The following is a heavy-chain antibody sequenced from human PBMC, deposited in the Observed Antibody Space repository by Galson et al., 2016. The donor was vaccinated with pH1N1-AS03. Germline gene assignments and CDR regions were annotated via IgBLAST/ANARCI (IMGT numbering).Heavy chain of an antibody. CDR2: IDPSDSYT. CDR1: GYTFVDYG. Sequence: KVSCKASGYTFVDYGISRVRQMPGKGLEWMGRIDPSDSYTNYSPSFQGHVTISADKSISTAYLQRSSLKASDIAMYYCVRLEEGNSSGMDVWGQGTTVTVSS. V-gene: IGHV5-10-1*01. J-gene: IGHJ6*02. CDR3: VRLEEGNSSGMDV. D-gene: IGHD4-23*01.